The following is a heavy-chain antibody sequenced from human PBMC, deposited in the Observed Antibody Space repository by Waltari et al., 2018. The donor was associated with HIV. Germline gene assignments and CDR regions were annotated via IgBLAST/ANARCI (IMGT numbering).Heavy chain of an antibody. Sequence: QLHLQESGPGLVKPSETLSLTCTVSGGPISSSSYYWGWIRQPPEKGLEWIGRIYYSGSTSYTPSLKSRVIISVDTSKNQFSVKLSSVTAADTAVYYCARMGQTDDILTGHHYWGQGTLVTVSS. CDR3: ARMGQTDDILTGHHY. V-gene: IGHV4-39*01. J-gene: IGHJ4*02. CDR1: GGPISSSSYY. CDR2: IYYSGST. D-gene: IGHD3-9*01.